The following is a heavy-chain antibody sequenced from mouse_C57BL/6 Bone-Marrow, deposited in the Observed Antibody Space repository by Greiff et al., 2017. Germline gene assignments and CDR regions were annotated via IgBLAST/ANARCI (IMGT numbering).Heavy chain of an antibody. CDR3: ARWGITGGYYFDY. Sequence: VKLQQPGAELVMPGASVKLSCKASGYTFTSYWMHWVKQRPGQGLEWIGEIDPSDSYTNYNQKFKGKSTLTVDKSSSTAYMQLSSLTSEDSAVYDCARWGITGGYYFDYWGQGTTLTVSS. J-gene: IGHJ2*01. CDR2: IDPSDSYT. D-gene: IGHD4-1*01. CDR1: GYTFTSYW. V-gene: IGHV1-69*01.